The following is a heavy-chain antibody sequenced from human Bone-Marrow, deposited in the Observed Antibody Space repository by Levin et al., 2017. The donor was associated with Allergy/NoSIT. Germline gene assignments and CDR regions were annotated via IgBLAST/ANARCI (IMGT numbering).Heavy chain of an antibody. CDR1: GFNVDSDY. CDR2: LYTDGTT. V-gene: IGHV3-66*01. CDR3: ARANVDYTNRWLDLFFFDL. D-gene: IGHD2-2*02. Sequence: GESLKISCAASGFNVDSDYMTWVRQAPGRGLEWVSTLYTDGTTYYADSVRDRFIISRDDSRNTMFLQMDSLRPEDTAGYYCARANVDYTNRWLDLFFFDLWGQGTLVTVSS. J-gene: IGHJ4*02.